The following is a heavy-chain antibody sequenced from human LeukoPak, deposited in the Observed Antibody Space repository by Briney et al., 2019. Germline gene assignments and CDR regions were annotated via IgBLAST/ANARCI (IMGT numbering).Heavy chain of an antibody. J-gene: IGHJ6*02. CDR1: GFSFTTAW. V-gene: IGHV3-15*01. D-gene: IGHD2-21*02. Sequence: GGSLRLSCGASGFSFTTAWMTWVRQAPGKGLEWVGRIKSKKDGVTTNYAAPVKGRFTISRDDSKNTLYLEMNSLKIEDTAVYYCTTDLIALSPSDCRFPCHAMDAWGQGTTVTVSS. CDR3: TTDLIALSPSDCRFPCHAMDA. CDR2: IKSKKDGVTT.